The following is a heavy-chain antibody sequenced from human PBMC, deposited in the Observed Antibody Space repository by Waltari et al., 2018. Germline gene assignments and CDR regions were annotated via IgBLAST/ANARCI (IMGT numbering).Heavy chain of an antibody. J-gene: IGHJ4*02. CDR1: GFTFSSYG. CDR2: IEKRGTTT. V-gene: IGHV3-74*03. D-gene: IGHD1-20*01. Sequence: EVQLVESGGTLVQPGGSLRLSCAASGFTFSSYGMHWVRRAPGTGLVWVSRIEKRGTTTTYADSVKGRFTISRDNAKNTLYLQMNGLRAEDTAVYYCARDLSYNQVDYWGQGTRVTVSS. CDR3: ARDLSYNQVDY.